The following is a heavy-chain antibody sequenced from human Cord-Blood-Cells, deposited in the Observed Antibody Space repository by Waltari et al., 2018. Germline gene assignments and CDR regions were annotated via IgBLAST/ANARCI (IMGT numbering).Heavy chain of an antibody. J-gene: IGHJ4*02. CDR1: GGSFSDYY. CDR3: ARGQLWAAPDY. Sequence: QVQQQQWGAGLLKPSETLSLTCAVHGGSFSDYYWSWIRQPPGKGLEWIGEINHSGSTNYNPSLKSRVTISVDTSKNQFSLKLSSVTAADTAVYYCARGQLWAAPDYWGQGTLVTVSS. CDR2: INHSGST. D-gene: IGHD5-18*01. V-gene: IGHV4-34*01.